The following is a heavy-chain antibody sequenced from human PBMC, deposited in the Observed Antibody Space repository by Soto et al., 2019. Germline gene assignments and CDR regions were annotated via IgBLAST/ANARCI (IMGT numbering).Heavy chain of an antibody. J-gene: IGHJ4*02. CDR3: ARRTFRKGGFDY. V-gene: IGHV2-5*01. D-gene: IGHD3-16*01. CDR2: IYWNDDK. Sequence: SGPTLGNPAQTLRVTCTFPGFSLSNRGVGVGWIRQPPGKALEWLALIYWNDDKRYSPSLKSRLTITKDTSKNQVVLTMTNMDPVDTATYYCARRTFRKGGFDYWGQGTLVTVSS. CDR1: GFSLSNRGVG.